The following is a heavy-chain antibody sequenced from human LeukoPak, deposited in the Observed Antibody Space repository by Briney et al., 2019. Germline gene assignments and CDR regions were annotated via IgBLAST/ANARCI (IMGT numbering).Heavy chain of an antibody. D-gene: IGHD1-1*01. CDR3: ARALPLDPVNFDI. CDR1: GGSISSGGYS. Sequence: SQTLSLTCAVSGGSISSGGYSWSWIRQPPGKGLEWIGYIYHSGSTYYNPSLKSRVTISVDRSKNQFSLKLSSVTAADTAVYYCARALPLDPVNFDIWGQGTMVTVSS. V-gene: IGHV4-30-2*01. J-gene: IGHJ3*02. CDR2: IYHSGST.